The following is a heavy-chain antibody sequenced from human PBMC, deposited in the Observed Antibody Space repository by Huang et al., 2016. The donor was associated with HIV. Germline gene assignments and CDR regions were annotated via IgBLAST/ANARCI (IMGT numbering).Heavy chain of an antibody. V-gene: IGHV1-46*03. CDR1: GYTFTRYY. CDR3: ARGPGGAAAGYYFDY. CDR2: INPSGGST. Sequence: QVQLVQSGAEVKKAGASVKVSCKAYGYTFTRYYRHWVRQAPGQGLEWMRRINPSGGSTSYEQEFQGRVTMTRDTSTSTVYMELSSLRSEDTAVYYCARGPGGAAAGYYFDYWGQGTLVTVSS. J-gene: IGHJ4*02. D-gene: IGHD6-13*01.